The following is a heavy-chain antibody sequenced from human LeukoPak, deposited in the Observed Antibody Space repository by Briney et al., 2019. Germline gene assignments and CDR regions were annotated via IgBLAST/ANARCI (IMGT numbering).Heavy chain of an antibody. CDR3: AKGAECSGYSGYVGNYYMDV. CDR1: GFTFSSCA. D-gene: IGHD5-12*01. CDR2: ISGSGGST. V-gene: IGHV3-23*01. J-gene: IGHJ6*03. Sequence: PGGSLRLSCAASGFTFSSCAMSWVRQAPGKGLEWVSAISGSGGSTYYADSVKGRFTISRDNSKNTLYLQMNSLRAEDTAVYYCAKGAECSGYSGYVGNYYMDVWGKGTTVTVSS.